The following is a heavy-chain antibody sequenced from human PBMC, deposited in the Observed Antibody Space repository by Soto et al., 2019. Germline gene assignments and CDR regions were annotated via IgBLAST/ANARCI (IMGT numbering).Heavy chain of an antibody. D-gene: IGHD6-6*01. J-gene: IGHJ5*02. CDR1: GGAIISYY. V-gene: IGHV4-59*01. CDR2: IYYSGST. CDR3: ARDGGNMAARRVWFDP. Sequence: PSETLSLTCTVSGGAIISYYWNWIRQPPGKGLERIGYIYYSGSTNYNPSLKSRVTISVDTSKNQFSLKMSSVTAADTAIYYCARDGGNMAARRVWFDPWGQGTLVTVSS.